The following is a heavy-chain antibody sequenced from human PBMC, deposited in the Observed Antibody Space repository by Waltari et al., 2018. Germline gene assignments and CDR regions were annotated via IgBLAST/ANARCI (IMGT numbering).Heavy chain of an antibody. Sequence: EVQLVQSGAEVKKPGATVKISCTASGSTFTDYYMHWVQQAPGKGLEWMGRVDPEDGETIYAEKFQGRVTITADTSTDTAYMELTSLRSEDTAVYYCATSPLRFLEWVNWFDPWGQGTLVTVSS. D-gene: IGHD3-3*01. CDR3: ATSPLRFLEWVNWFDP. CDR1: GSTFTDYY. V-gene: IGHV1-69-2*01. J-gene: IGHJ5*02. CDR2: VDPEDGET.